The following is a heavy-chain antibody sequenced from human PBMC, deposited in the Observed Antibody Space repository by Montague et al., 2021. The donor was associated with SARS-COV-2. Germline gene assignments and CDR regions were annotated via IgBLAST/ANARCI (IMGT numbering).Heavy chain of an antibody. CDR1: GFSLSTSGMC. CDR3: ARVRYFDTTFDY. CDR2: IDWDDDK. J-gene: IGHJ4*02. D-gene: IGHD3-9*01. Sequence: PELVKPTQTLTLTCTFSGFSLSTSGMCVSWIRQPPGKALGWLALIDWDDDKFYSTSLKTRLTISKDTSKNQVVLTTTDMDPVDTATYYCARVRYFDTTFDYWGQGTLVTVSS. V-gene: IGHV2-70*01.